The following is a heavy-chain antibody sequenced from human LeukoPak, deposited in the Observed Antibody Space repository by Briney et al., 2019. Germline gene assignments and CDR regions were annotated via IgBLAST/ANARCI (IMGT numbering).Heavy chain of an antibody. CDR2: IYYSGST. V-gene: IGHV4-59*08. J-gene: IGHJ4*02. CDR3: ARHSPYCSSTSCHQTFDY. D-gene: IGHD2-2*01. CDR1: GGSFSGYY. Sequence: SETLSLTCAVYGGSFSGYYWSWIRQPPGKGLEWIGYIYYSGSTNYNPSLKSRVTISVDTSKNQFSLKLSSMTAADTAVYYCARHSPYCSSTSCHQTFDYWGQGTLVTVSS.